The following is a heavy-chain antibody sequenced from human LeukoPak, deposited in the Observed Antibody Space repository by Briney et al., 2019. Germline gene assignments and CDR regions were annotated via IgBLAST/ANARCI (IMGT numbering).Heavy chain of an antibody. Sequence: SETLSLTCAVSGGSVSTDSSYWNWIRQTPGKGLEWIGYNDRGGTNYNPSLKSRVTISIDTSKNQFTLEVTSVTAEDTAVYYCARDTYNWNDYYYYGMGVWGKGTTVTVSS. CDR2: NDRGGT. CDR3: ARDTYNWNDYYYYGMGV. J-gene: IGHJ6*04. CDR1: GGSVSTDSSY. D-gene: IGHD1-1*01. V-gene: IGHV4-61*01.